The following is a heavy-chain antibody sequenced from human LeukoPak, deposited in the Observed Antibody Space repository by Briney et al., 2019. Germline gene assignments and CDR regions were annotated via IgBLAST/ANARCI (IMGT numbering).Heavy chain of an antibody. CDR1: GFTFSSYA. Sequence: GGSLRLSCAASGFTFSSYAMSWVRQAPGKGLEWVSAISGSGGSTYYADSVKGRFTISRDNAKNSLYLQMNSLRAEDTAVYYCASRAYYYDSSAEYWGQGTLVTVSS. D-gene: IGHD3-22*01. CDR3: ASRAYYYDSSAEY. V-gene: IGHV3-23*01. J-gene: IGHJ4*02. CDR2: ISGSGGST.